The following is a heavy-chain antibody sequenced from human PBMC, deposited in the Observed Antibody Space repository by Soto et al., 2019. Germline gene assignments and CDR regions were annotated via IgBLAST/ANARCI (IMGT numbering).Heavy chain of an antibody. CDR2: IYHGGST. V-gene: IGHV4-30-2*01. D-gene: IGHD3-16*01. J-gene: IGHJ3*02. CDR3: ARLNRLRNDAFDI. CDR1: GGSISSDYYS. Sequence: QVQLQESGSGLVKPSETLSLTCAVSGGSISSDYYSWSWIRQPPGKDLEWIGYIYHGGSTYYNPSLSSRVTLSVDTSKNHFSLRLTSVTAADTVVYSYARLNRLRNDAFDIWGPGTLVAVSS.